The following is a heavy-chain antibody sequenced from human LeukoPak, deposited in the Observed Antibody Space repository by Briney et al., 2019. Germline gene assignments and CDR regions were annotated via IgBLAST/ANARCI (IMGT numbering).Heavy chain of an antibody. CDR2: ISHDGRKI. D-gene: IGHD2-2*01. CDR1: GFTFSSYG. V-gene: IGHV3-30*18. J-gene: IGHJ4*02. Sequence: GRSLRLSCAASGFTFSSYGIHWVRQAPGKGLEWVAVISHDGRKIYYGDSVKGRFTISRDNSKNTLYLQMDSLRAEDTAVYYCVKNGPGSVPAAIEYWGQGTLVTVSS. CDR3: VKNGPGSVPAAIEY.